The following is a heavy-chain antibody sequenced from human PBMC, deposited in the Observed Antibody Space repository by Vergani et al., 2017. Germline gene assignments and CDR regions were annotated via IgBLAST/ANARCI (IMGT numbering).Heavy chain of an antibody. V-gene: IGHV4-39*01. J-gene: IGHJ6*02. Sequence: QLQLQESGPGLVKPSETLSLTCTVSGGSISSSSYYWGWIRQPPGKGLEWIGSIYYSGSTHYNPSLKSRVTISVDTSKNQFSLKLSSVTAADTAVYYCARQGLVSGSYGYGMDVWGQGTTVTVSS. CDR3: ARQGLVSGSYGYGMDV. D-gene: IGHD1-26*01. CDR2: IYYSGST. CDR1: GGSISSSSYY.